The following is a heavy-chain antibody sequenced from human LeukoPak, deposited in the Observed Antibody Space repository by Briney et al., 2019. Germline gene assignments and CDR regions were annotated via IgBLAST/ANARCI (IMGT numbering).Heavy chain of an antibody. CDR3: AKVGDQWDFDD. J-gene: IGHJ4*02. Sequence: YYADSVKGRFTISKDNSKNTLHLQMNSLRAEDTAVYYCAKVGDQWDFDDWGQGTLVTVSS. D-gene: IGHD3-10*01. V-gene: IGHV3-30*02.